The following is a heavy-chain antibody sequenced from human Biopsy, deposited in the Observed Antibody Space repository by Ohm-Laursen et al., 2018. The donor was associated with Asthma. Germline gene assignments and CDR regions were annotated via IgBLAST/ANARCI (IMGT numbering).Heavy chain of an antibody. V-gene: IGHV1-3*01. D-gene: IGHD3-22*01. J-gene: IGHJ4*02. CDR2: INAGNGNT. CDR3: ARPYYDSSGYYYENLSFDY. CDR1: GYTFTSYA. Sequence: ASVKVSCKASGYTFTSYAMHWVRQAPGQRLEWMGWINAGNGNTKYSQKFQGRVTITRDTSASTAYMELSSLRSEDTAVYYCARPYYDSSGYYYENLSFDYWGQGTLVTDSS.